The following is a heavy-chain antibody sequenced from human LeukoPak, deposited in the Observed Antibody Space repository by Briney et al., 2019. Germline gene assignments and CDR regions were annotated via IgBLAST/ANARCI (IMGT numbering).Heavy chain of an antibody. J-gene: IGHJ4*02. CDR2: ISSSSNYI. Sequence: PGGSLRLSCAASGFTFSSHSMNWVRQAPGKGLEWVSSISSSSNYIYYADSVKGRFTISRDNVKNSLYLQINSLRAEDTAVYYCARDLNYWGQGTLVTVSS. CDR3: ARDLNY. CDR1: GFTFSSHS. V-gene: IGHV3-21*01.